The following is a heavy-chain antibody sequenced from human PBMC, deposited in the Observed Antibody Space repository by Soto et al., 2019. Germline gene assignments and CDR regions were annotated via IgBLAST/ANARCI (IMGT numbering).Heavy chain of an antibody. J-gene: IGHJ4*02. CDR1: GDSISSYF. D-gene: IGHD5-18*01. V-gene: IGHV4-59*01. Sequence: LSLTCSVSGDSISSYFWSWIRQPPGKGLEWIGYIHYSGSANYSPSLKSRVTISVDTSRNQFSLKLSSVTAADTAVYYCARAHSSGYVFLGYWGQGTLVTVSS. CDR2: IHYSGSA. CDR3: ARAHSSGYVFLGY.